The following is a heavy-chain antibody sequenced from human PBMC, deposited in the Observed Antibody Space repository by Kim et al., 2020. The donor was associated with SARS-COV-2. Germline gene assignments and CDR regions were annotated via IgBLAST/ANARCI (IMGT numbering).Heavy chain of an antibody. CDR3: ARDCLYYYDSSGYYCAFDY. Sequence: SETLSLTCTVSGGSISSYYWSWIRQPAGKGLEWIGRIYTSGSTNYNPSLKSRVTMSVDTSKNQFSLKLSSVTAADTAVYYCARDCLYYYDSSGYYCAFDYWGQGTLVTVSS. CDR1: GGSISSYY. J-gene: IGHJ4*02. D-gene: IGHD3-22*01. V-gene: IGHV4-4*07. CDR2: IYTSGST.